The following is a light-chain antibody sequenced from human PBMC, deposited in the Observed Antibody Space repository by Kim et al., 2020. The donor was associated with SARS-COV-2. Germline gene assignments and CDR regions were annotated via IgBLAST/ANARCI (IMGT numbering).Light chain of an antibody. CDR1: QSVSNNY. V-gene: IGKV3-20*01. CDR3: QQYGNSPYT. Sequence: LSPGERATLSSRASQSVSNNYLAWYQQKPGQAPRLLVYGASGRATGIPDRFSGSGSGTDFTLTISRLEPEDFAVYYCQQYGNSPYTFGQGTKLEI. CDR2: GAS. J-gene: IGKJ2*01.